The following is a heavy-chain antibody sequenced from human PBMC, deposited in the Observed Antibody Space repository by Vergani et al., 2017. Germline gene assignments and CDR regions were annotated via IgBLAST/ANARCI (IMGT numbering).Heavy chain of an antibody. V-gene: IGHV4-61*02. Sequence: QVQLQESGPGLVKPSQTLSLTCTVSGGSISSGSYYWSWIRQPAGKGLEWIGRIYTSGSTNYNPSLKSRVTISVDTSKNQFSLKLSSVTAADTAVYYCAGERGGADYWGQGTLVTVSS. CDR3: AGERGGADY. CDR2: IYTSGST. CDR1: GGSISSGSYY. J-gene: IGHJ4*02. D-gene: IGHD3-16*01.